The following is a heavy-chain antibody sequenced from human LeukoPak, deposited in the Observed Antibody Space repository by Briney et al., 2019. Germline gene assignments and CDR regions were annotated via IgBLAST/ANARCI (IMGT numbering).Heavy chain of an antibody. CDR2: ISAYNGNT. D-gene: IGHD2-2*01. Sequence: GASVKVSCKASGYTFTSYGISWVRQAPGQGLEWMGWISAYNGNTNYAQKLQGRVTMTTDTSTSTAYMELRSLRSDDTAVYYCARDWGYYSSTSCYLVWGQGTLVTVSS. J-gene: IGHJ4*02. V-gene: IGHV1-18*01. CDR3: ARDWGYYSSTSCYLV. CDR1: GYTFTSYG.